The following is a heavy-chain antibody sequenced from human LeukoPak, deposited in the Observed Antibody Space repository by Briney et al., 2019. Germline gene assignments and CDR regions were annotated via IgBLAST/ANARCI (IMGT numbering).Heavy chain of an antibody. V-gene: IGHV1-8*01. CDR2: MNPSSGNT. CDR3: ARDRVGVGGNGWEN. CDR1: GYMFTSYD. D-gene: IGHD6-19*01. J-gene: IGHJ4*02. Sequence: PVASVKVSCKASGYMFTSYDINWVRQTTGQGLEWMGWMNPSSGNTGYVRKFQGRVTMTRSTSIGTAYMELSGLTSDDTGVYYCARDRVGVGGNGWENWGQGTLVTVSS.